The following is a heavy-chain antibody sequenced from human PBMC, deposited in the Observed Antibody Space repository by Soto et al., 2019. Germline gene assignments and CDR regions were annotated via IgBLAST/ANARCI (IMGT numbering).Heavy chain of an antibody. CDR3: ARPISTSTSPGNPYSGMDV. CDR2: IIPIFDTT. D-gene: IGHD1-1*01. CDR1: GGTFSSYA. J-gene: IGHJ6*02. Sequence: QVQLVQSGAEVKKLGSSVKVSCKVSGGTFSSYAISWVRQAPGQGLEWMGGIIPIFDTTNYAQSLQGRVTITADESTSTAYMELDSLRSVDTAIYYCARPISTSTSPGNPYSGMDVWGQGTTVTVSS. V-gene: IGHV1-69*01.